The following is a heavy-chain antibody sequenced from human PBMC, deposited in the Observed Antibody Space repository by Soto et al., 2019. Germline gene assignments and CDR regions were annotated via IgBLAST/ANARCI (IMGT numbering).Heavy chain of an antibody. J-gene: IGHJ6*02. CDR3: ARGTLEQGYYYYYGMDV. Sequence: PSETLSLTCTVSGGSISSGGYYWSWIRQHPGKGLEWIGYIYYSGSTYCNPSLKSRVTISVDTSKNQFSLKLSSVTAADTAVYYCARGTLEQGYYYYYGMDVWGQGTTVTVSS. CDR1: GGSISSGGYY. CDR2: IYYSGST. D-gene: IGHD1-1*01. V-gene: IGHV4-31*03.